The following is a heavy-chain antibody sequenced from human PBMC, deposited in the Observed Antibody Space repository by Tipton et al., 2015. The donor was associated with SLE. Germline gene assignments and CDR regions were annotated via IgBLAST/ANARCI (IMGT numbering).Heavy chain of an antibody. J-gene: IGHJ5*02. CDR3: ARGAALPP. CDR2: ISYDGIDK. V-gene: IGHV3-30*03. Sequence: SLRLSCAASGFTLSSHAMNWVRQAPGKGLAWVAAISYDGIDKYYADSVKGRFTISRDNSKDTLYLEVMSLSPEDTAVYYCARGAALPPWGQGTLLTVSS. CDR1: GFTLSSHA.